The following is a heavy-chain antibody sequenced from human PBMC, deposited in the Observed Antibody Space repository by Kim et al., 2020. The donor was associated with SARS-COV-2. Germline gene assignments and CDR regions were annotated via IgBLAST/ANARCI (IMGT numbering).Heavy chain of an antibody. V-gene: IGHV2-5*02. D-gene: IGHD3-10*01. CDR1: GFSLSTSGMG. Sequence: SGPTLVNPTQTLTLTCTFSGFSLSTSGMGVAWIRQPPGKALEWLALIYWDDDKRYSPYLRSRLTITKDTSKNRVVLTMTKMDPVDTATYYCAHLMASPYDAFDIWGQGTLVTVSS. J-gene: IGHJ3*02. CDR2: IYWDDDK. CDR3: AHLMASPYDAFDI.